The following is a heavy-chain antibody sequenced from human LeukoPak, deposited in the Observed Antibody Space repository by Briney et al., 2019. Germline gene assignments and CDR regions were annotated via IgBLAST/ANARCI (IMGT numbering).Heavy chain of an antibody. CDR2: IIPIFGTP. J-gene: IGHJ5*02. D-gene: IGHD3-10*01. Sequence: ASVKVSCKASGGTFSTYGISWVRQAPGQGLEWVGRIIPIFGTPNYAQKFQGRLTITTDESTSTAYMELSSLRFEDTAAYYCARDPAALDYYGSGSYRGWFDPWGQGTLVTVFS. CDR1: GGTFSTYG. CDR3: ARDPAALDYYGSGSYRGWFDP. V-gene: IGHV1-69*05.